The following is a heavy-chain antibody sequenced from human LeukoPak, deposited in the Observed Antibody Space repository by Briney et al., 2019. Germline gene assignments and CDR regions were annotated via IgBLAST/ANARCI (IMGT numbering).Heavy chain of an antibody. V-gene: IGHV3-7*01. D-gene: IGHD5-12*01. CDR3: TRDSGLTGYDLLDY. J-gene: IGHJ4*02. CDR2: IKNDGSEK. CDR1: GFPFSTYW. Sequence: GGSLRLSCAASGFPFSTYWITWVRQAPGKGLEWVANIKNDGSEKYYVDSVKGRFTISRDNAENSLFLQMYSLRVEDTAIYYCTRDSGLTGYDLLDYWGQGTLVTVSS.